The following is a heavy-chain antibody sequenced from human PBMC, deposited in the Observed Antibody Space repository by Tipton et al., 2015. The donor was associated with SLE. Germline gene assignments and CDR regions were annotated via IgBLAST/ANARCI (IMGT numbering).Heavy chain of an antibody. J-gene: IGHJ5*02. CDR3: ARDPSGYYSTSPYL. D-gene: IGHD2-8*01. V-gene: IGHV4-59*11. CDR1: GVSIRSHY. Sequence: TLSLTCTVSGVSIRSHYWSWIRQSPGKGLEWIGYIYSSGSTDYNPSLEGRVTISVDSSKNQFSLRLTSVSAADTAVYYCARDPSGYYSTSPYLWGQGTLVTVSS. CDR2: IYSSGST.